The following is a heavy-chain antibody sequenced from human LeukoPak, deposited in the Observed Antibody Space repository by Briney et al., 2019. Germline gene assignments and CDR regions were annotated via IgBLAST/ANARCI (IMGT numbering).Heavy chain of an antibody. V-gene: IGHV4-34*01. D-gene: IGHD3-22*01. Sequence: SETLSLTCAVYGGSFSGYYWSWIRQPPGKGLEWIGEINHSGSTNYNPSLKSRVTISVDTSKNQFSLKLSSVTAADTAVYYCARGPRYYDSSGYYRGLLMDYWGQGTLVTVPS. CDR3: ARGPRYYDSSGYYRGLLMDY. CDR2: INHSGST. J-gene: IGHJ4*02. CDR1: GGSFSGYY.